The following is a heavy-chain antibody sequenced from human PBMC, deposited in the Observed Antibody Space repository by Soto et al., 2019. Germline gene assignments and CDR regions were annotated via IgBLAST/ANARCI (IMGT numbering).Heavy chain of an antibody. D-gene: IGHD2-2*01. J-gene: IGHJ4*02. V-gene: IGHV3-21*01. CDR2: ISSSSSYI. CDR3: ARDEYCSSTSCYQTVDY. Sequence: GGSLRLSCAASGFTFSSYSMNWVRQAPGKGLEWVSSISSSSSYIYYADSVKGRFTISRDNAKNSLYLQMNSLRAEDTAVYYCARDEYCSSTSCYQTVDYWGQGTLVTVSS. CDR1: GFTFSSYS.